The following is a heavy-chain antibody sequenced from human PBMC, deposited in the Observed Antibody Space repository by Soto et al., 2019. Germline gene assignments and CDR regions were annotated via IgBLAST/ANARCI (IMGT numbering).Heavy chain of an antibody. CDR1: GDSIRSINNY. CDR3: ATVVIPGTRHTDFDY. J-gene: IGHJ4*02. CDR2: IYYDRST. D-gene: IGHD2-15*01. V-gene: IGHV4-39*01. Sequence: ETLSLTCTVSGDSIRSINNYWGWIRQPPGKGLEWIGNIYYDRSTFYNPSLKSRVAMSIDTSKNQFSLNLTSVTATDTAVYYCATVVIPGTRHTDFDYRGQGVSVTVSS.